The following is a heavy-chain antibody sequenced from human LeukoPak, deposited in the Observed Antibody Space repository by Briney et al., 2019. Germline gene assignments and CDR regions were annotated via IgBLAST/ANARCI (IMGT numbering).Heavy chain of an antibody. CDR3: ARRIRVAVADLDY. J-gene: IGHJ4*02. Sequence: PGGSLRLSCAASEFTFSDYYMSWIRQAPGKGLEWVSYISSSGSTIYYADSVKGRFTISRDNAKNSLYLQMNSLRAEDTAVYYCARRIRVAVADLDYWGQGTLVTVSS. V-gene: IGHV3-11*01. D-gene: IGHD6-19*01. CDR2: ISSSGSTI. CDR1: EFTFSDYY.